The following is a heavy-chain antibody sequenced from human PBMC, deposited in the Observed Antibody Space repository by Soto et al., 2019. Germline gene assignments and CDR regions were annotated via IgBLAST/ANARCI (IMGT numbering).Heavy chain of an antibody. CDR3: ARGEVATTNYDYHGMDV. Sequence: GGSLRLSCAASGFTFSSYGMHWVRQAPGKGLEWVAVIWYDGSNKYYADSVKGRFTISRDNSKNTLYLQMNSLRAEDTAVYYCARGEVATTNYDYHGMDVWGQGTTVTVSS. CDR2: IWYDGSNK. CDR1: GFTFSSYG. J-gene: IGHJ6*02. V-gene: IGHV3-33*01. D-gene: IGHD5-12*01.